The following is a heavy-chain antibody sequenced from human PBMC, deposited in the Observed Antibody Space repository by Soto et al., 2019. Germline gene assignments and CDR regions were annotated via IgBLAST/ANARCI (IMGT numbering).Heavy chain of an antibody. V-gene: IGHV3-21*06. Sequence: PGGSLRLSCAASGFTFNSYSVNWVRQAPGKGLEWVASISSGSVYIDFADSVRGRFTISRDDVTNSVSLQMDSLRVEDTGIYYCARYDAFKAFDLWGQGTTVTVSS. CDR3: ARYDAFKAFDL. D-gene: IGHD3-9*01. CDR2: ISSGSVYI. CDR1: GFTFNSYS. J-gene: IGHJ6*02.